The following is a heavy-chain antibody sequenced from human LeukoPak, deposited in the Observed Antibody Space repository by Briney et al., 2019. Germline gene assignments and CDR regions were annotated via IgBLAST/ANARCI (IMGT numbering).Heavy chain of an antibody. D-gene: IGHD6-13*01. V-gene: IGHV3-66*01. CDR3: ARAYIAAAPLDI. CDR2: IYSGGST. J-gene: IGHJ3*02. CDR1: GFTFSSYS. Sequence: GGSLRLSCAASGFTFSSYSMNWVRQAPGKGLEWVSVIYSGGSTYYADSVKGRFTISRDNSKNTLYLQMNSLRAEDTAVYYCARAYIAAAPLDIWGQGTMVTVSS.